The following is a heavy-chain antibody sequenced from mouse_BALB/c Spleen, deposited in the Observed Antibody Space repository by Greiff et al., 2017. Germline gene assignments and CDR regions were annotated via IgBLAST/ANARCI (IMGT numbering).Heavy chain of an antibody. CDR2: ISSGGSYT. V-gene: IGHV5-6*01. CDR1: GFTFSSYG. Sequence: EVKLVESGGDLVKPGGSLKLSCAASGFTFSSYGMSWVRQTPYKRLEWVATISSGGSYTYYPDSVKGRFTISRDNAKNTLFLQMSSLKSEDTAMYYCARQGYFDVWGAGTTVTVSS. CDR3: ARQGYFDV. J-gene: IGHJ1*01.